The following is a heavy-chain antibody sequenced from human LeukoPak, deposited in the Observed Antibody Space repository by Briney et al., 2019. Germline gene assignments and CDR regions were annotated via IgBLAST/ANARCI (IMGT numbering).Heavy chain of an antibody. CDR2: IYTSGYP. D-gene: IGHD2-15*01. V-gene: IGHV4-61*02. CDR1: GGSISSGSYY. CDR3: ASLATAEAFDI. Sequence: PSETLSLTCTVSGGSISSGSYYWTWIRQPAGKGLEWIGRIYTSGYPNYNPSLKSRVTISVDTSKNQFSLKLSSVTAADTAVYYCASLATAEAFDIWGQGTMVTVSS. J-gene: IGHJ3*02.